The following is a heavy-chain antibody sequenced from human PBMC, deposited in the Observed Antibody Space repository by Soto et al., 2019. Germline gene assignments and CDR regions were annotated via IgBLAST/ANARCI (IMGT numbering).Heavy chain of an antibody. CDR1: GYTLTELS. D-gene: IGHD6-13*01. J-gene: IGHJ6*02. CDR3: ATERIAAAGTHYYYYGMDV. CDR2: FDPEDGET. V-gene: IGHV1-24*01. Sequence: ASVKVSCKVSGYTLTELSMHWVRQAPGKGLERMGGFDPEDGETIYAQKFQGRVTMTEDTSTDTAYMELSSLRSEDTAVYYCATERIAAAGTHYYYYGMDVWGQGTTVTVSS.